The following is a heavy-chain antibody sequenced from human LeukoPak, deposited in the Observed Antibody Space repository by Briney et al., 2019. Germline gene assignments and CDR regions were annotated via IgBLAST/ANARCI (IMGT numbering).Heavy chain of an antibody. CDR1: GASISSSRNN. CDR3: VRGTPGGWSYSHYYYGMDV. D-gene: IGHD3-10*01. Sequence: PWETLSLTCTVSGASISSSRNNWARIRQPPGQGLARLGSIYYSGSTYYIPSLKSRVTISVDTSKYQFSLKLSSVTAADTAVYYCVRGTPGGWSYSHYYYGMDVWGQGTTVTVSS. J-gene: IGHJ6*02. CDR2: IYYSGST. V-gene: IGHV4-39*01.